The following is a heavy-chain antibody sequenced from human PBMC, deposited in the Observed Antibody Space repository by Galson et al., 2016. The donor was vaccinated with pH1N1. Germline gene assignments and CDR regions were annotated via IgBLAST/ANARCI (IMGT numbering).Heavy chain of an antibody. CDR1: GFTFSNAW. J-gene: IGHJ3*02. D-gene: IGHD6-13*01. CDR2: IQSKTDGGTT. CDR3: TTDVRIATTAGDAFDI. Sequence: SLRLSCAASGFTFSNAWMSWVRQAPGKGLEWVGRIQSKTDGGTTDYAAPVKGRFTISRDDSKNTVYLQMNSLKTEDTAVYYCTTDVRIATTAGDAFDIWGQGTMVTVSS. V-gene: IGHV3-15*01.